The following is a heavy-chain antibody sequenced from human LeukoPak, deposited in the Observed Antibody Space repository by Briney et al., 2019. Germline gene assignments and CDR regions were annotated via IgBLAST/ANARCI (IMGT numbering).Heavy chain of an antibody. D-gene: IGHD5-24*01. CDR3: AREAVALAAFDY. J-gene: IGHJ4*02. CDR1: GDSISSRYY. Sequence: SGTLSLTCTVSGDSISSRYYWSWIRQPPGKGLEWIGYSSYSGSTSYSPSLKSRFTISVDTSKNQYSLRVNSVTAADTAVYYCAREAVALAAFDYWGQGTLVTVSS. CDR2: SSYSGST. V-gene: IGHV4-59*01.